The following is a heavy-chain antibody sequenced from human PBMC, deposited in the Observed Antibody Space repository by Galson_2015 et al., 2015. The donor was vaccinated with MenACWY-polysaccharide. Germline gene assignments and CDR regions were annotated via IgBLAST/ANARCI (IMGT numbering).Heavy chain of an antibody. V-gene: IGHV4-31*01. CDR2: IYYTGFT. D-gene: IGHD3-10*01. J-gene: IGHJ5*02. CDR3: AISKVTSGSFGWFGP. Sequence: LSLTCTVSGVSVNSGGFYWNWIRQHPERGLEWIGYIYYTGFTKSNPSLKSPISVSMDTSKNQFSLRLSSVTAADTAVYYCAISKVTSGSFGWFGPWGQGTLVTVSS. CDR1: GVSVNSGGFY.